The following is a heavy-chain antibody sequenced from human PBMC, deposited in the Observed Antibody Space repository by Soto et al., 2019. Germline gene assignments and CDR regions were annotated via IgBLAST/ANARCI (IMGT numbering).Heavy chain of an antibody. CDR2: ISAHNGNT. Sequence: QVHLVQSGAEVKKPGASVKVSCKGSGYTFTTYGITWVRQAPGQGLEWMGWISAHNGNTNYAQKLQGRVTVTRDTSTSTAYMELRSLRSDDTSVYYCARGRYGDYWGQGALVTVSS. V-gene: IGHV1-18*01. D-gene: IGHD1-1*01. J-gene: IGHJ4*02. CDR1: GYTFTTYG. CDR3: ARGRYGDY.